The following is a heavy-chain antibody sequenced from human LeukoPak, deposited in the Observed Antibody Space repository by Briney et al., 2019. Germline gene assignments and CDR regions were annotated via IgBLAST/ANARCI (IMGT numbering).Heavy chain of an antibody. CDR1: GGTFSSYA. D-gene: IGHD2-2*01. Sequence: SVKVSCKASGGTFSSYAISWVRQAPGQGLEWMGGIIPMFGTAIYAQKFQGRVTITADESTNTAYMELSSLRSEDTAVYYCARDVRHKYCSSASCYRGWFDPWGQGTLVTVSS. J-gene: IGHJ5*02. CDR2: IIPMFGTA. CDR3: ARDVRHKYCSSASCYRGWFDP. V-gene: IGHV1-69*13.